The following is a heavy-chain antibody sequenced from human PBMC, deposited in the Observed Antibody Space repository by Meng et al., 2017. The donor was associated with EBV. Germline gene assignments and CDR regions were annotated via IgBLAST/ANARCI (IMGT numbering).Heavy chain of an antibody. CDR3: ASESGRGFTPDY. D-gene: IGHD3-10*01. J-gene: IGHJ4*02. CDR1: GGTFRSDA. V-gene: IGHV1-69*01. Sequence: QVQFLHYGEEVKKSGSAVKVACRTSGGTFRSDAVSWVRQAPGQGLEWMGGLIPMVGAPHYAQKFQGRVTIIADESTSTHSMELNSLGSEDTAMYYCASESGRGFTPDYWGQGTLVTVSS. CDR2: LIPMVGAP.